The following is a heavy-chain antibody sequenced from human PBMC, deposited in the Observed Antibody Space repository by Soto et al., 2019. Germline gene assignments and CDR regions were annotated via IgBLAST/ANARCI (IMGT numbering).Heavy chain of an antibody. Sequence: ASVKVSCKASGYTFTKHGITWVRQAPGQGLEWVGWISGNNGDTNYAQKFQGRVTITADTATRTAYMELRSLRAEDTAVYYCAKSVTGTPLNYFDYWGQGTLVTVSS. D-gene: IGHD1-1*01. CDR2: ISGNNGDT. CDR3: AKSVTGTPLNYFDY. CDR1: GYTFTKHG. J-gene: IGHJ4*02. V-gene: IGHV1-18*01.